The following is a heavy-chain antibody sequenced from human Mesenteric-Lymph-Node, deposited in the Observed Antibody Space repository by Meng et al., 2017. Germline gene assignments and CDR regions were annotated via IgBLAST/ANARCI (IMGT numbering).Heavy chain of an antibody. V-gene: IGHV4-39*07. D-gene: IGHD3-22*01. J-gene: IGHJ5*02. CDR1: GGSISSSSYY. Sequence: SETLSLTCTVSGGSISSSSYYWGWIRQPPGKGLEWIGSIYYSGSTYYNPSLKSRVTISVDTSKNQFSLKLSSVTAADTAVYYCARYYDSSGYYISWFDPWGQGTLVTVSS. CDR3: ARYYDSSGYYISWFDP. CDR2: IYYSGST.